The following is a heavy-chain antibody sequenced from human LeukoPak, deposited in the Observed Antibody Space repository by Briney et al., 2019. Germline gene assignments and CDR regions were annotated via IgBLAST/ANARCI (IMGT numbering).Heavy chain of an antibody. Sequence: GGSLRLSCAASGFTFSSYAMHWVRQAPGKGLEWVAVISYDGSNKYYADSVEGRFTISRDNSKNTLYPQMNSLRAEDTAVYYCARDHTYCSGGSCYSGYYYYGMDVWGQGTTVTVSS. J-gene: IGHJ6*02. V-gene: IGHV3-30-3*01. D-gene: IGHD2-15*01. CDR2: ISYDGSNK. CDR3: ARDHTYCSGGSCYSGYYYYGMDV. CDR1: GFTFSSYA.